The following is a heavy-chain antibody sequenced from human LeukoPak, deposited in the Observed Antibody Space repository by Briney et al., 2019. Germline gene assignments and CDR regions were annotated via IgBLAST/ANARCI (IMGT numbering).Heavy chain of an antibody. V-gene: IGHV1-8*02. D-gene: IGHD3-22*01. Sequence: ASVKVSCKASGYTFSIYNMHWVRQAPGQGLEWMGWMNPNSGNTGYAQKFQGRVTMTRNTSISTAYMELSSLRSEDTAVYYCARALGYYDSSGYYYHWYFDLWGRGTLVTVSS. CDR1: GYTFSIYN. CDR2: MNPNSGNT. J-gene: IGHJ2*01. CDR3: ARALGYYDSSGYYYHWYFDL.